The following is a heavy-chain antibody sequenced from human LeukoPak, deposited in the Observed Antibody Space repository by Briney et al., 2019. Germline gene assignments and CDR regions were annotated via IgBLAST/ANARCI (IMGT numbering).Heavy chain of an antibody. D-gene: IGHD5-12*01. V-gene: IGHV3-48*03. Sequence: GSLRLSCAASGFTFSSYEMNWVRQAPGKGLEWVSYISSSGSTIYYADSVKGRFTISRDNSKNTLYLQMNSLRAEDTAVYYCAKDRYSGYDFGVFDYWGQGTLVTVSS. J-gene: IGHJ4*02. CDR2: ISSSGSTI. CDR1: GFTFSSYE. CDR3: AKDRYSGYDFGVFDY.